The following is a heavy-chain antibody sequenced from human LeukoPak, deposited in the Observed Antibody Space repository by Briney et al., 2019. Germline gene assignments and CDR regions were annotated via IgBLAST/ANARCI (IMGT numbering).Heavy chain of an antibody. CDR3: AYRNNFEY. CDR1: GFTFSSYN. J-gene: IGHJ4*02. Sequence: GGSLRLSCAASGFTFSSYNMNWVRQPPGKGLEWVANIKADGSEKYYVDSVKGRFTISRDDAKRTVDLQMDNLRAEDTAIYYCAYRNNFEYWGQGALVTVPS. D-gene: IGHD1-26*01. CDR2: IKADGSEK. V-gene: IGHV3-7*05.